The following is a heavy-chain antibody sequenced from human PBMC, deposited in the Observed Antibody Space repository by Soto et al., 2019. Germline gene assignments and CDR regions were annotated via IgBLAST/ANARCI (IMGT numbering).Heavy chain of an antibody. CDR1: GFIFDDYA. CDR2: ISSDSGSI. J-gene: IGHJ4*02. Sequence: EVQLVESGGGLVQPGRSLRLSCAASGFIFDDYAMHWVRQVPGKGLEWVSTISSDSGSIGYADSVKGRFTISRDNAKTSLYLQMNTLGAEDTALYYCTKGGSSSWHPANWGQGTLVTVSS. CDR3: TKGGSSSWHPAN. D-gene: IGHD6-13*01. V-gene: IGHV3-9*01.